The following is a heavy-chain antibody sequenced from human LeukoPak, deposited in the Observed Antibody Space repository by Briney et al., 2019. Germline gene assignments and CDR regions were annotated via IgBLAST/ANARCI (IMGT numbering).Heavy chain of an antibody. CDR3: ARYSGSYYSAFDI. CDR1: GYSISSGYY. Sequence: SETLSLTCAVSGYSISSGYYWSWIRQPPGKGLEWIGEINHSGSTNYNPSLKSRVTISVDTSKNQFSLKLSSVTAADTAVYYCARYSGSYYSAFDIWGQGTMVTVSS. V-gene: IGHV4-34*01. D-gene: IGHD1-26*01. CDR2: INHSGST. J-gene: IGHJ3*02.